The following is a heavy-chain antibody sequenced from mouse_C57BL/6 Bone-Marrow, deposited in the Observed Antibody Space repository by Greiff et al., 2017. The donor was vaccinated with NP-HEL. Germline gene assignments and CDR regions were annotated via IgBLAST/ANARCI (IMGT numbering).Heavy chain of an antibody. J-gene: IGHJ2*01. D-gene: IGHD1-1*01. Sequence: EVQLQESGAELVRPGASVKLSCTASGFNIKDYYMHWVKQRPEQGLEWIGRIDPEDGDTEYAPKFQGKATMTADPSSNTAYLQLSSLTSEDTAVYYCTTEVTTVEDYWGQGTTLTVSS. CDR3: TTEVTTVEDY. CDR2: IDPEDGDT. CDR1: GFNIKDYY. V-gene: IGHV14-1*01.